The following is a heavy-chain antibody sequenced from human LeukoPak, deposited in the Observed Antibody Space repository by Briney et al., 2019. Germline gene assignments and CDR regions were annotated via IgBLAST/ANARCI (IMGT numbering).Heavy chain of an antibody. D-gene: IGHD2-15*01. CDR1: GGSFSGYY. Sequence: SETLSLTCAVYGGSFSGYYWGWIRQPPGKGLEWIGSIYYGGSTYYNPSLKSRVTISVDTSMNQFSLKLSFVTTADTAVYYCARALGYCSGGSCTRGYNWFDPWGQGTLVTVPS. CDR2: IYYGGST. V-gene: IGHV4-39*01. CDR3: ARALGYCSGGSCTRGYNWFDP. J-gene: IGHJ5*02.